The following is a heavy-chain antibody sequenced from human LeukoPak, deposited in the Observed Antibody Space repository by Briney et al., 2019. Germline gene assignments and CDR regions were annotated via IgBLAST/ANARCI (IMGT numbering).Heavy chain of an antibody. J-gene: IGHJ6*02. CDR1: GGTFSSHA. V-gene: IGHV1-69*13. CDR3: ARDVSPTTVTTNDYYYYYGMDV. D-gene: IGHD4-17*01. CDR2: IIPIFGTA. Sequence: ASVKVSCKASGGTFSSHAISWVRQAPGQGLEWMGGIIPIFGTANYAQKFQGRVTITADESTSTAYMELSSLRSEDTAVYYCARDVSPTTVTTNDYYYYYGMDVWGQGTTVTVSS.